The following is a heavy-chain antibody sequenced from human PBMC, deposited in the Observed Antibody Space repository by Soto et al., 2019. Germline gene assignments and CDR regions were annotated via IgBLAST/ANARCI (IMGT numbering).Heavy chain of an antibody. D-gene: IGHD2-21*02. CDR1: GGSISSYY. CDR3: ERRRGDYYFDY. CDR2: LYTSGSN. Sequence: PSETLSLTCTVSGGSISSYYWSWIRQPPGKGLEWIGYLYTSGSNAYNPSLKSRLTLSVDTSKSQFSLKLSSVTAADTAVYYCERRRGDYYFDYWGQGTLVTVSS. J-gene: IGHJ4*02. V-gene: IGHV4-4*08.